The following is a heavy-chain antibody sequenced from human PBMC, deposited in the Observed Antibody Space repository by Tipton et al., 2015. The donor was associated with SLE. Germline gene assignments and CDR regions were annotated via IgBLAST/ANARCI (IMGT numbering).Heavy chain of an antibody. CDR1: GGAFSGYN. CDR2: VYSGGTT. CDR3: ARYYYDSTGDCLFDS. J-gene: IGHJ4*02. V-gene: IGHV4-34*09. D-gene: IGHD3-22*01. Sequence: TLSLTCAVYGGAFSGYNWIWVRQSPGKGLEWIGYVYSGGTTYYNPSLKGRLTISLDTPEKQFSLKLRSVTSADTAVYYCARYYYDSTGDCLFDSWGQGTLVTVSS.